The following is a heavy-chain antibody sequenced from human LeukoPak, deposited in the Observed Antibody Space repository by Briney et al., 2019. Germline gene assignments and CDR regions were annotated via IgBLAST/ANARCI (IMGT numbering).Heavy chain of an antibody. J-gene: IGHJ4*02. CDR2: INPNSGGT. D-gene: IGHD3-22*01. Sequence: ASVKVSCKASGYTFTSYGISWVRQAPGQGLEWMGWINPNSGGTNYAQKFQGRVTMTRDTSISTAYMELSRLRSDDTAVYYCAREFDSSEGSFGGWGQGTLVTVSS. CDR3: AREFDSSEGSFGG. CDR1: GYTFTSYG. V-gene: IGHV1-2*02.